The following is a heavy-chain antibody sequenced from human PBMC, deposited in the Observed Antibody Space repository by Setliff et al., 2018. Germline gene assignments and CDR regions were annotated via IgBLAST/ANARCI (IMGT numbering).Heavy chain of an antibody. CDR1: GGSISSYY. V-gene: IGHV4-59*08. Sequence: NPSETLSLTCTVSGGSISSYYWSWIRQPPGKGLEWIGFVHFGGDTNYNPSLKSRVTMSADTSNNQFSLNLRSVTAADTAVYYCARQDRFYDRSVFVEYFQHWGQGALVTVSS. CDR2: VHFGGDT. J-gene: IGHJ1*01. CDR3: ARQDRFYDRSVFVEYFQH. D-gene: IGHD3-22*01.